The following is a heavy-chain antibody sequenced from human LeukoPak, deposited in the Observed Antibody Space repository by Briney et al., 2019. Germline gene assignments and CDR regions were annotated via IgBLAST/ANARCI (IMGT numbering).Heavy chain of an antibody. V-gene: IGHV1-2*02. CDR1: GYTFSCFY. D-gene: IGHD5-18*01. CDR3: ARDGRLRNGYDNFYI. CDR2: INPKNGDT. Sequence: ASVKVSCKASGYTFSCFYINWVRQAPGQGLEWMGCINPKNGDTHYAQDFLGRVTMTRDTSISTAYMELSRLTSDDTAVYYCARDGRLRNGYDNFYIWGQGTLVTVSS. J-gene: IGHJ4*02.